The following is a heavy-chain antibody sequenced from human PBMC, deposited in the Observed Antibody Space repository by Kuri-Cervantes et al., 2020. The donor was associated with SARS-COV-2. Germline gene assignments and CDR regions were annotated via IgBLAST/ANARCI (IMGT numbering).Heavy chain of an antibody. CDR2: ISYDGSNK. J-gene: IGHJ6*02. Sequence: LSLTCAASGFTFSSYGMHWVRQAPGKGLEWVAVISYDGSNKYYADSVKGRFTISRDNSKNTLYLQMNSLRAEDTAVYYCARDHRDGYNWSSFFGGMDVWGQGTTVTVSS. V-gene: IGHV3-30*19. CDR3: ARDHRDGYNWSSFFGGMDV. CDR1: GFTFSSYG. D-gene: IGHD5-24*01.